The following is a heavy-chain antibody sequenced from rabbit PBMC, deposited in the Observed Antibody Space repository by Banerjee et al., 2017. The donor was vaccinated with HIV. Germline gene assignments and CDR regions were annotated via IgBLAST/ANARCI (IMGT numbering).Heavy chain of an antibody. V-gene: IGHV1S45*01. CDR3: ARDLAGVVGWNLNL. D-gene: IGHD4-1*01. J-gene: IGHJ4*01. CDR1: GFDFSSYG. CDR2: IYTGSGST. Sequence: QEQLVESGGGLVQPGGSLKLSCKASGFDFSSYGVSWVRQAPGKGLEWIACIYTGSGSTYYASWAKGRFTISKTSSTTVTLQMTSLTAADTATYFCARDLAGVVGWNLNLWGQGTLVTVS.